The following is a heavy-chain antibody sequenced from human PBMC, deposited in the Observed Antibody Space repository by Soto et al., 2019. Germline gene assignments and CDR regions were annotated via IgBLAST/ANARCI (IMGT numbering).Heavy chain of an antibody. CDR2: INSDGSST. J-gene: IGHJ3*02. CDR3: ASLVGADAFDI. V-gene: IGHV3-74*01. D-gene: IGHD1-26*01. Sequence: GGSLRLSCAASGFTFSSYWMHWVRQAPGKGLVWVSRINSDGSSTSYADSVKGRFTISRDNAKNTLYLQMNSLRAEDTAVYYCASLVGADAFDIWGQGTMVTVSS. CDR1: GFTFSSYW.